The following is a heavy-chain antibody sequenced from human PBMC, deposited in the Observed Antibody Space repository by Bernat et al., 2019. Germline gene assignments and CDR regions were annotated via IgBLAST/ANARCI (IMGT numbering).Heavy chain of an antibody. CDR1: RGTFRSYA. CDR3: ARRPHDYGYDN. J-gene: IGHJ4*02. Sequence: SRGTFRSYASIWVRQAPGQGLEWMGGIIPIFGKANYAQKLQGRVTITADDSTSTAYRELSSMRSEDTAVYYFARRPHDYGYDNWRQGT. D-gene: IGHD4-17*01. CDR2: IIPIFGKA. V-gene: IGHV1-69*01.